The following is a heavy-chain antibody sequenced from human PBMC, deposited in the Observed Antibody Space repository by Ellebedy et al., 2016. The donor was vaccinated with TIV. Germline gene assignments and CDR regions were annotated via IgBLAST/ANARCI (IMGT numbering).Heavy chain of an antibody. J-gene: IGHJ4*02. Sequence: GESLKISCKGSGYSFSTFWVIWVRQRPGKGLESMGRIDPSDSYTNYSPSFQGHVTMSADTSISTAYLEWSSLKASDTDIYYCARYSGSYGGYDYWGQGTLVTVSS. CDR1: GYSFSTFW. V-gene: IGHV5-10-1*01. CDR3: ARYSGSYGGYDY. CDR2: IDPSDSYT. D-gene: IGHD1-26*01.